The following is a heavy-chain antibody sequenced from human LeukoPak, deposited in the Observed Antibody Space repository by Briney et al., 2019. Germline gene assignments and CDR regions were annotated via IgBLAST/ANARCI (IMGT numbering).Heavy chain of an antibody. CDR2: ISGSGGST. J-gene: IGHJ4*02. Sequence: GGSLRLSCAASGFTFSGYAMSWVRQAPGKGLEWVSAISGSGGSTYYADSVKGRFTISRDNSKNTLYLQMNSLRAEDTAVYYCAKYRYCSSTSCYSTYFDYWGQGTLVTVSS. CDR1: GFTFSGYA. V-gene: IGHV3-23*01. CDR3: AKYRYCSSTSCYSTYFDY. D-gene: IGHD2-2*01.